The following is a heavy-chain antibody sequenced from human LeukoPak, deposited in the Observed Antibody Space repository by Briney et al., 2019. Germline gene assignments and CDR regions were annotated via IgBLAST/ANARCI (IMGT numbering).Heavy chain of an antibody. CDR2: ISYDGSNK. Sequence: GRSLRLSCAASGFTFSSYAMHWVRQAPGKGLEWVAVISYDGSNKYYADSVKGRFTISRDNSKNTLYLQMNSLRAEDTAVYYCARDYLGDHQYYDFWSGYYLQGWFDPWGQGTLVTVSS. V-gene: IGHV3-30-3*01. CDR3: ARDYLGDHQYYDFWSGYYLQGWFDP. D-gene: IGHD3-3*01. CDR1: GFTFSSYA. J-gene: IGHJ5*02.